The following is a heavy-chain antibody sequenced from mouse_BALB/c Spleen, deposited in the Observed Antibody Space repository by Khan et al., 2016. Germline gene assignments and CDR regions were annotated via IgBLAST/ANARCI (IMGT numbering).Heavy chain of an antibody. Sequence: EVQLQESGPGLVKPSQSLSLTCTVTGYSITSDYAWNWIQQFPGNKLEWMGYIRYSGSTTYNPSLKSRISITRDTSKNQFFLQLYSVTTEDTATYYCTRSPTATRYFDGWGAGTTVTVSS. CDR1: GYSITSDYA. CDR2: IRYSGST. D-gene: IGHD1-2*01. V-gene: IGHV3-2*02. J-gene: IGHJ1*01. CDR3: TRSPTATRYFDG.